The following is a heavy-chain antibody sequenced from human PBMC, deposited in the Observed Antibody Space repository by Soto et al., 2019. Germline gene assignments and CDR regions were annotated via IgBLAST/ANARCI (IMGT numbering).Heavy chain of an antibody. J-gene: IGHJ4*02. CDR1: DGFFSGYY. Sequence: PSETLALTGADGDGFFSGYYWSWIRQPPGKGLEWIGEINHSGSTNYNPSLKSRVTISVDTSKNQFSLKLSSVTAADTAVYYCARGRSPYYDSSGYSHWGQGTLVTVSS. D-gene: IGHD3-22*01. CDR2: INHSGST. CDR3: ARGRSPYYDSSGYSH. V-gene: IGHV4-34*01.